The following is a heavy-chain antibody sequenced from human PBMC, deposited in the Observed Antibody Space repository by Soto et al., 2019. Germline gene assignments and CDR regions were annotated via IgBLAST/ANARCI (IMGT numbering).Heavy chain of an antibody. V-gene: IGHV3-23*01. Sequence: PGGSLRLSCAASGFTFSSYAMSWVRQAPGKGLEWVSAISGSGGSTYYADSVKGRFTISRDNSKNTLYLQMNSLRAEDTAVYYCAKQSTIGVTGLRGNWFDPWGQGTLVTVSS. CDR3: AKQSTIGVTGLRGNWFDP. CDR2: ISGSGGST. J-gene: IGHJ5*02. D-gene: IGHD2-21*02. CDR1: GFTFSSYA.